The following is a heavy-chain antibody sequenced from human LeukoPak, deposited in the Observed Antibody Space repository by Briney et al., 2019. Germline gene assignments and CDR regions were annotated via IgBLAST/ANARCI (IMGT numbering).Heavy chain of an antibody. D-gene: IGHD3-3*01. V-gene: IGHV4-61*02. CDR3: ARDYRDITIFGVQGYYYMDV. Sequence: PSETLSLTCTVSGGSISSGSYYWSWIRQPAGKGLEWIGRIYTSGSTNYNPSLKSRVTISVDTSKNQFSLKLSSVTAADTAVYYCARDYRDITIFGVQGYYYMDVWGKGTTVTVSS. J-gene: IGHJ6*03. CDR1: GGSISSGSYY. CDR2: IYTSGST.